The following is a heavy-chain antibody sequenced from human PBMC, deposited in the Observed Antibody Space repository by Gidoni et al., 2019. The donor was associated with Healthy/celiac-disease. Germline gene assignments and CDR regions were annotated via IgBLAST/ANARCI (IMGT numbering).Heavy chain of an antibody. Sequence: QVRLQESGPGLLKPSETLSLTCAVSGYSNSSGYYWGWIRQPPGKWLKWIGSLYHIGSTYYNPPLKSRATISVDTSKNQFSLKLSSVTAADTAVYYCARVTSRCTIAAAGNDAFAIWGQGTLVTVSS. CDR1: GYSNSSGYY. CDR2: LYHIGST. CDR3: ARVTSRCTIAAAGNDAFAI. V-gene: IGHV4-38-2*01. D-gene: IGHD6-13*01. J-gene: IGHJ3*02.